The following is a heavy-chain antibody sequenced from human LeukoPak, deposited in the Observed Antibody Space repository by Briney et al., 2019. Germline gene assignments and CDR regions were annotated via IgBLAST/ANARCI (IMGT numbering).Heavy chain of an antibody. Sequence: GGSLRLSCIASKFTFGDYGMNWVRQAPGKGLEWVSFISSSGNTIYYTDSVKGRFTISRDNAKNSLYLQMNSLRAEDTALYYCAKGGAAAGRNYYGMDVWGQGTTVTVSS. CDR1: KFTFGDYG. J-gene: IGHJ6*02. D-gene: IGHD6-13*01. V-gene: IGHV3-48*04. CDR2: ISSSGNTI. CDR3: AKGGAAAGRNYYGMDV.